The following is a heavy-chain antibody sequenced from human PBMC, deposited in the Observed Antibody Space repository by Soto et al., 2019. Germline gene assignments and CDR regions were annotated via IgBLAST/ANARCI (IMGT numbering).Heavy chain of an antibody. J-gene: IGHJ3*02. D-gene: IGHD2-15*01. CDR1: GGSFSGYY. V-gene: IGHV4-34*01. CDR2: INHSGST. Sequence: QVQLQQWGAGLLKPSETLSLTCAVYGGSFSGYYWSWIRQPPGKGLEWIVEINHSGSTNYNPSLKSRVTISLDTAKNQFSLKLGSVTAADTAVYYCSRVYCSGGSCYSRRCSAFDIWGQGTMVTVSS. CDR3: SRVYCSGGSCYSRRCSAFDI.